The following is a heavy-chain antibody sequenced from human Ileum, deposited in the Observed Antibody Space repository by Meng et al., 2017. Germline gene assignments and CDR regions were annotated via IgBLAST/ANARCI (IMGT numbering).Heavy chain of an antibody. CDR2: IIPIFGTA. J-gene: IGHJ2*01. V-gene: IGHV1-69*13. D-gene: IGHD2-21*02. CDR3: ARCLLAYCGGDCWVLSRDWYFDL. CDR1: GGTFSSYA. Sequence: SVKVSCKASGGTFSSYAISWVRQAPGQGLEWMGGIIPIFGTANYAQKFQGRVTITADESTSTAYMELSSLRSEDTAVYYCARCLLAYCGGDCWVLSRDWYFDLWGRDTLVTVSS.